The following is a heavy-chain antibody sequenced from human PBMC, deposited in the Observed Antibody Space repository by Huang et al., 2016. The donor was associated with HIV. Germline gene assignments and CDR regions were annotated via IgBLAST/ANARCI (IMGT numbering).Heavy chain of an antibody. Sequence: QVHLPPWGAGLLKSAETLSLPCAVYGGSLGGYYWSWLRQTPGKGLLWIGEFNILGDTNYNPVLKRRISISVDGAKKQLSLVSGSIADADTAVSVCARDATKNPRGWFDPWGQGTLVTVSS. D-gene: IGHD3-10*01. CDR3: ARDATKNPRGWFDP. V-gene: IGHV4-34*02. CDR2: FNILGDT. CDR1: GGSLGGYY. J-gene: IGHJ5*02.